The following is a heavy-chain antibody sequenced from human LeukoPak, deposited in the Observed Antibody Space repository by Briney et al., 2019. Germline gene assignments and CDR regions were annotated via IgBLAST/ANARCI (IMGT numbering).Heavy chain of an antibody. CDR3: ARDLLYCTSSSCPFEY. D-gene: IGHD2/OR15-2a*01. CDR2: IKQDGSEK. J-gene: IGHJ4*02. CDR1: GFTFSSYW. V-gene: IGHV3-7*01. Sequence: GGSLRLSCAASGFTFSSYWMSWVRQAPGKGLEWVANIKQDGSEKYYVDSVKGRFTISRDNAKNSLYLQMNSLRAEDTALYYCARDLLYCTSSSCPFEYWGQGTLVTVSS.